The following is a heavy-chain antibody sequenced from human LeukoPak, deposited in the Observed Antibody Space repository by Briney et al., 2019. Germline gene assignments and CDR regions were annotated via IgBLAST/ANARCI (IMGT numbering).Heavy chain of an antibody. Sequence: PSETLSLTCAVSGVSISSDGYSWSWIRQPPGKGLEWIGYIYPSGSTYYNPSLKSRVTISVDRSKNQFSLKLNSVTAADTAVYYCARASVVAGSGLDYWGQGTLVTVSS. V-gene: IGHV4-30-2*01. J-gene: IGHJ4*02. CDR1: GVSISSDGYS. D-gene: IGHD6-19*01. CDR3: ARASVVAGSGLDY. CDR2: IYPSGST.